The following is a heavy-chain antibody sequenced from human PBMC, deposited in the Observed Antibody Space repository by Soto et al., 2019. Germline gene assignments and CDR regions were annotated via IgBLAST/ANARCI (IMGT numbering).Heavy chain of an antibody. V-gene: IGHV1-2*02. CDR3: ARERYQVISDGMDV. CDR1: GYTFTVYY. Sequence: ASVKGYCKASGYTFTVYYIHWLREAPGQGLEWMGWINPQTGGTSYAQKFQGRVTLSRDTSINTAYLELSRLTFDDAAVYFCARERYQVISDGMDVWGQGTTVTVSS. CDR2: INPQTGGT. J-gene: IGHJ6*02. D-gene: IGHD2-2*01.